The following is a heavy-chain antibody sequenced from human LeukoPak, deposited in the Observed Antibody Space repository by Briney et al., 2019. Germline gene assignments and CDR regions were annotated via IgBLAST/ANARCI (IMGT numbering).Heavy chain of an antibody. Sequence: PSETLSLTCTVSGGSISSYYWSWIRQPPGKGLEWIGYIYYSGSTNYNPSLKSRVTISVDTSKNQFSLKLSSVTAADTAVYYCARDGPAAEIDYWGQGTLVTVSS. J-gene: IGHJ4*02. CDR1: GGSISSYY. CDR2: IYYSGST. D-gene: IGHD6-13*01. CDR3: ARDGPAAEIDY. V-gene: IGHV4-59*01.